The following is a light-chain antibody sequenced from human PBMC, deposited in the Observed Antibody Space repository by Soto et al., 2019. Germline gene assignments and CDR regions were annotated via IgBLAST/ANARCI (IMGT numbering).Light chain of an antibody. J-gene: IGKJ2*01. CDR2: KAS. Sequence: DIQMTQSPSTLSASVGDRVTITCRASQSISSWLAWYQQKPGKAPKVLIYKASSLESGVPSRFSGSGSGTEFTLTISSLQTDDFATYYCQQYNIYPYTFGQGTKLEIK. CDR3: QQYNIYPYT. V-gene: IGKV1-5*03. CDR1: QSISSW.